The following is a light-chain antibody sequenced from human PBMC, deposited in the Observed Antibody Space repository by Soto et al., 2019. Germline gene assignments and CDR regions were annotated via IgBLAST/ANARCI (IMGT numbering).Light chain of an antibody. CDR3: QKRGT. Sequence: ESVLTQSPGTLSLSPGERATLSCRASQSVSSSYLAWYQHKPGQAPRLLIYGASSRATGIPDRFSGSGSGTDFTLTISRLEPEDFAVYYCQKRGTFGQGNKVEIK. CDR2: GAS. J-gene: IGKJ1*01. CDR1: QSVSSSY. V-gene: IGKV3-20*01.